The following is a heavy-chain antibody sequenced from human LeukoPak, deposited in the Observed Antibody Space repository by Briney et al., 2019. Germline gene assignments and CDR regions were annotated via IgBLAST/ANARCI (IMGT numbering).Heavy chain of an antibody. J-gene: IGHJ3*02. CDR1: GGSINSGDYY. CDR2: IYRSGNT. CDR3: ARDERITIFGLNPPTFAFDI. Sequence: SETLSLTCTVSGGSINSGDYYWYWIRQPPGKGLEWIGYIYRSGNTYYNPSLKSRVTISVDTSKNQFSLKLSSVTAADTAVYYCARDERITIFGLNPPTFAFDIWGQGTMVTVSS. D-gene: IGHD3-3*01. V-gene: IGHV4-30-4*02.